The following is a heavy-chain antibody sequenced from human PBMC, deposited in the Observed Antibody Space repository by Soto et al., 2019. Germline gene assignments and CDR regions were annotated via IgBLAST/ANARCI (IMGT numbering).Heavy chain of an antibody. V-gene: IGHV6-1*01. CDR3: ARGQWEHDEDYFDY. CDR1: GDSVSSNSAA. CDR2: TYYRSKWYN. J-gene: IGHJ4*02. Sequence: QVQLQQSGPGLVKPSQTLSLTCAISGDSVSSNSAAWNWIRQSPSRGLEWLGGTYYRSKWYNDYAVPVKSRITISPDTSKNHFSLQLISVPPEDTTVYYCARGQWEHDEDYFDYWGQGTLVTVSS. D-gene: IGHD1-26*01.